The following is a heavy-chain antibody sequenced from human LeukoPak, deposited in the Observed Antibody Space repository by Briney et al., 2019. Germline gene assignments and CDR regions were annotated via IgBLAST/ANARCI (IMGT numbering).Heavy chain of an antibody. Sequence: PGESLKISCQASGYSFTNNWIGWVRQMPGKGLEWMGIIYPGDSDTRYSPSFQGQVTISVDKSSSTAYLQWSSLKASDTAMYFCARAGLYHKGFDYWGLGTLVTVSS. V-gene: IGHV5-51*01. CDR2: IYPGDSDT. D-gene: IGHD2/OR15-2a*01. CDR1: GYSFTNNW. CDR3: ARAGLYHKGFDY. J-gene: IGHJ4*02.